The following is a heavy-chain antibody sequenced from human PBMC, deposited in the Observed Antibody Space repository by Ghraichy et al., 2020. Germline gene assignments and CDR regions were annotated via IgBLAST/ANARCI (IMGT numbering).Heavy chain of an antibody. CDR2: INGDGSRK. J-gene: IGHJ6*03. CDR3: ATAPYYYMDV. V-gene: IGHV3-74*03. CDR1: GLTIDNYW. Sequence: GGSLRLSCAVSGLTIDNYWMHWVRQSPGKGLVWVSRINGDGSRKTYAESVKGRFTISRDNAKNTLYLEMNSLRAEDTAVYYCATAPYYYMDVWGKGTTVTVSS.